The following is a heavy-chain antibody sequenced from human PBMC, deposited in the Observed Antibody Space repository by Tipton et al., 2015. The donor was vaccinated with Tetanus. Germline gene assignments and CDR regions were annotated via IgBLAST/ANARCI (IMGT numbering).Heavy chain of an antibody. CDR1: GFTFSRYW. CDR2: IMEDGSEK. Sequence: SLRLSCAASGFTFSRYWMSWVRQAPGEGLEWVANIMEDGSEKYYVDSVKGRFTISRDNAKNSMYLQMSSLRADDTAVYYCASASDFWTTSFDYWGQGTPVTVSS. D-gene: IGHD3-3*01. J-gene: IGHJ4*02. CDR3: ASASDFWTTSFDY. V-gene: IGHV3-7*01.